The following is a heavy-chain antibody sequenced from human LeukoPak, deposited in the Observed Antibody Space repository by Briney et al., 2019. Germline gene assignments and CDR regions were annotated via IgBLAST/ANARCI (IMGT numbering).Heavy chain of an antibody. J-gene: IGHJ6*02. CDR1: GSTVSSNY. Sequence: GGSLILSCAASGSTVSSNYMNWVRQAPGKGLEWISTIFSDDTTYYADSVKGRFIISRDNSKNTLYLQMSSLRVEDTAVYYCARDPRVDHSGMDVWGQGTTVTVSS. CDR2: IFSDDTT. D-gene: IGHD2-15*01. V-gene: IGHV3-66*01. CDR3: ARDPRVDHSGMDV.